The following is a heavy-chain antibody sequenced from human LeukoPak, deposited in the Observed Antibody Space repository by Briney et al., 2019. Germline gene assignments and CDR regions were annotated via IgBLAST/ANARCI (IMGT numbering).Heavy chain of an antibody. CDR3: ARSLFPSGIAVAGAPSVY. D-gene: IGHD6-19*01. J-gene: IGHJ4*02. V-gene: IGHV3-23*01. CDR2: ISGSGGST. Sequence: GSLRLSCAASGFTFSSYAMSWVRQAPGKGLEWVSAISGSGGSTYYADSVKGRFTISRDNSKNTLYLQMNSLRAEDTAVYYCARSLFPSGIAVAGAPSVYWGQGTLVTVSS. CDR1: GFTFSSYA.